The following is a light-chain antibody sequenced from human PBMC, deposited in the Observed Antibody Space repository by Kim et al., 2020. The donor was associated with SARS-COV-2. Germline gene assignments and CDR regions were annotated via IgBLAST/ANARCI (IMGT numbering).Light chain of an antibody. J-gene: IGKJ4*01. V-gene: IGKV3-20*01. CDR1: QTVSSSY. CDR2: GAS. Sequence: LSPGERATRSCRASQTVSSSYLAWYQQKPGQAPRLLIYGASSRATGIPDRFGASGSGTDFTLTISRLEPEDFAVYYCQQYGTSPLTFGGGTKLEI. CDR3: QQYGTSPLT.